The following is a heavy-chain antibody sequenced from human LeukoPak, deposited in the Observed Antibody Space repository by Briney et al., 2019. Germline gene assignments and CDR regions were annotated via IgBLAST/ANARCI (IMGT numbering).Heavy chain of an antibody. J-gene: IGHJ1*01. CDR1: GFTITNYA. CDR3: ARVLVGHYDSSGYYLDGEYFQH. D-gene: IGHD3-22*01. Sequence: GGSLRLSCAASGFTITNYAMSWVRQAPGKGLEWVSVIYSGGSTYYADSVKGRFTISRDNSKNTLYLQMNSLRAEDTAVYYCARVLVGHYDSSGYYLDGEYFQHWGQGTLVTVSS. CDR2: IYSGGST. V-gene: IGHV3-66*01.